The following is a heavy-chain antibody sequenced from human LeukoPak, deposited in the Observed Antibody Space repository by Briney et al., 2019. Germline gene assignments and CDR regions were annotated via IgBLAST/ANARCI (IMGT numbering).Heavy chain of an antibody. V-gene: IGHV4-34*01. Sequence: KPSEILSLTCAVYGGSFSGYYWSWIRQPPGKGLEWIGEINHSGSTNYNPSLKSRVTISVDTSKNQFSLKLSSVTAADTAVYYCARGRRYWGQGTLVTVSS. CDR3: ARGRRY. CDR1: GGSFSGYY. CDR2: INHSGST. J-gene: IGHJ4*02.